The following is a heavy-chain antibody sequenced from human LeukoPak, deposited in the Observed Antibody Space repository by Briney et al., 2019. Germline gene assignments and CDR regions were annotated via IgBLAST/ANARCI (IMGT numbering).Heavy chain of an antibody. J-gene: IGHJ6*02. CDR2: INHSGST. CDR1: GGSFSGYY. D-gene: IGHD5-18*01. V-gene: IGHV4-34*01. Sequence: SETLSLTCAVYGGSFSGYYWSWIRQPPGKGLEWIGGINHSGSTNYNPSLKSRVTISVDTSKNQFSLKLSSVTAADTAVYYCARIRTSTAMVPYYYYGMDVRGQGTTVTVSS. CDR3: ARIRTSTAMVPYYYYGMDV.